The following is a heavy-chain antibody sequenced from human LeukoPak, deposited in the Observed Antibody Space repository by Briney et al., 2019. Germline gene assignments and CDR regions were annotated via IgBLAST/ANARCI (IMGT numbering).Heavy chain of an antibody. CDR1: GGSFSGYY. V-gene: IGHV4-34*01. CDR3: ARDRRQLFGELYPFDY. CDR2: INHSGST. D-gene: IGHD3-10*02. J-gene: IGHJ4*02. Sequence: PSETLSLTCAVYGGSFSGYYWSWIRQPPGKGLEWIGGINHSGSTNYNPSLKSRVTMSVDTSKNQFSLKLSSVTAADTAVYYCARDRRQLFGELYPFDYWGQGTLVTVSS.